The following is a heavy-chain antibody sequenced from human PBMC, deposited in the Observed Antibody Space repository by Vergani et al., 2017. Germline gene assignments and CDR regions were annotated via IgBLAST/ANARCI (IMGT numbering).Heavy chain of an antibody. CDR2: IYYSGST. Sequence: QVQLQESGPGLVKPSETLSLTCTVSGGSISSYYWSWIRQPPGKGLEWIGYIYYSGSTNYNPSLKSRVTISVDTSKNQFSLKLSSVTAADTAVYYCARDRQWLTYDYWGQGTLVTVSS. V-gene: IGHV4-59*01. J-gene: IGHJ4*02. D-gene: IGHD6-19*01. CDR3: ARDRQWLTYDY. CDR1: GGSISSYY.